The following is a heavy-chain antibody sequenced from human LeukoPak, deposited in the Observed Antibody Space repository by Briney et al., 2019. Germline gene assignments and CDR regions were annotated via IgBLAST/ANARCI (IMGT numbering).Heavy chain of an antibody. J-gene: IGHJ6*02. CDR1: GFTFRRYW. CDR2: INSDGSST. CDR3: ARSGDYNDGYYYGMDV. D-gene: IGHD4-17*01. V-gene: IGHV3-74*01. Sequence: GGSLRLFCAASGFTFRRYWMHWVRQAPGKALVEVSRINSDGSSTSYADSVKGRFTISRDNAKNTLYLQMNSLRAEDTAVYYCARSGDYNDGYYYGMDVWGQGTTVTVSS.